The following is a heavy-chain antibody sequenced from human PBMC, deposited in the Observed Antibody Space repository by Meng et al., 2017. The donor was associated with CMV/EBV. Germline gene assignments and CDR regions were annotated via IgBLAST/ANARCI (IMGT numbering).Heavy chain of an antibody. Sequence: ASVQVSCKASGYTFTSYGINWVRQATGQGLEWMGWMNPDSGNTGYAQKFQGRVTMTRNTSISTAYMELSSLRSEDTAVYYCARGRFWSGYQRRGYYYGMDVWGQGTTVTVSS. CDR1: GYTFTSYG. D-gene: IGHD3-3*01. V-gene: IGHV1-8*01. CDR3: ARGRFWSGYQRRGYYYGMDV. J-gene: IGHJ6*02. CDR2: MNPDSGNT.